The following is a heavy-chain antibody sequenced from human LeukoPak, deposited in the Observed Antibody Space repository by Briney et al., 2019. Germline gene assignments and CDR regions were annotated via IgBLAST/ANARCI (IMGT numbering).Heavy chain of an antibody. D-gene: IGHD3-10*01. CDR3: AKYFASGSYYKLPH. CDR2: ISGSGAYT. V-gene: IGHV3-23*01. Sequence: GGSLRLSCAASGFTFSRYATSWVRQAPGKGLEWVSTISGSGAYTYYADSVKGRFTISRDNSKNTLYLQMNSLRAEDTAVYYCAKYFASGSYYKLPHWGQGTLATVSS. J-gene: IGHJ1*01. CDR1: GFTFSRYA.